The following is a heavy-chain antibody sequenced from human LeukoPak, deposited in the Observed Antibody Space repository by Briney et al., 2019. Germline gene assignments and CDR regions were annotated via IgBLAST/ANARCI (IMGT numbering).Heavy chain of an antibody. V-gene: IGHV1-18*01. CDR2: ISAYNGNT. Sequence: ASVKVSCKASGYTFTSYGISWVRQAPGQGLEWMGWISAYNGNTNYAQKLQGRVTMTTDTSTSTAYMELRSLRSDDTAVYYCARWEYPVAKYYYYYYGMDVWGQGTTVTVSS. CDR1: GYTFTSYG. J-gene: IGHJ6*02. D-gene: IGHD1-26*01. CDR3: ARWEYPVAKYYYYYYGMDV.